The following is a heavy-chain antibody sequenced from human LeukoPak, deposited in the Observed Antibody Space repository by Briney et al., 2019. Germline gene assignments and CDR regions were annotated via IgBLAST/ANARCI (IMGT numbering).Heavy chain of an antibody. D-gene: IGHD2-2*01. CDR1: GGSISSGSYY. Sequence: SQTLSLTCTVSGGSISSGSYYWSWIRQPAGKGLEWIGRIYTSGSTNYNPSLKSRVTISVDTSKNQFSLTLSSVTAADTAVYYCARDAVVPAAILGYYYYYMDVWGKGTTVTVSS. CDR2: IYTSGST. J-gene: IGHJ6*03. CDR3: ARDAVVPAAILGYYYYYMDV. V-gene: IGHV4-61*02.